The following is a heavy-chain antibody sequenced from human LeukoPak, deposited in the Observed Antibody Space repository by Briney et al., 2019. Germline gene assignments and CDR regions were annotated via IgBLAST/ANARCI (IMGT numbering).Heavy chain of an antibody. CDR2: ISWNSGVS. Sequence: SGGSLRLSCAASGFTFDDYAMHWVRQVLGKGLEWGSGISWNSGVSDYADSVKGRFTISRDNAKNSLYLQMNSLRAEDMALYYCARDYSSGWYWEAFDIWGQGTMVTVSS. V-gene: IGHV3-9*03. J-gene: IGHJ3*02. CDR1: GFTFDDYA. D-gene: IGHD6-19*01. CDR3: ARDYSSGWYWEAFDI.